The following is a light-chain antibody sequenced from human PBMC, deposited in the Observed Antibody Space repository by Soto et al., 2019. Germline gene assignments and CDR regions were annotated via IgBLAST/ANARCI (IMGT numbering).Light chain of an antibody. CDR1: QSLVHSDGNTY. CDR2: MIS. Sequence: DIVLTQSPLSSPVTLGQPASISCRFSQSLVHSDGNTYLTWLQQRPGQPPRLLIYMISNRFSGVPDRSSGSEAGTDFTLKISRVEADDVGVYYYMQATQAYTFGQGTKLQIK. V-gene: IGKV2-24*01. J-gene: IGKJ2*01. CDR3: MQATQAYT.